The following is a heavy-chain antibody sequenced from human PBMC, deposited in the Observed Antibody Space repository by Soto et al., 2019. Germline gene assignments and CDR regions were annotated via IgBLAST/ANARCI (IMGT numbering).Heavy chain of an antibody. CDR3: ASSCQHNVMDV. CDR2: INSDGSST. CDR1: GFTFSSYW. V-gene: IGHV3-74*01. Sequence: EVQLVESGGGLVQPGGSLRLSCAASGFTFSSYWMHWVRQAPGKGLVWVSRINSDGSSTSYADSVKGRFTISRDNAKNTLYLQMSSLRAVDTALYCCASSCQHNVMDVLGQGTTVTVSS. D-gene: IGHD2-21*01. J-gene: IGHJ6*02.